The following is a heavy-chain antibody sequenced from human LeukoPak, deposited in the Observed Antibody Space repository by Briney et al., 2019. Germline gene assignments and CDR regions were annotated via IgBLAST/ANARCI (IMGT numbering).Heavy chain of an antibody. CDR3: ARDDYGTTDY. CDR2: IWYDGSNK. V-gene: IGHV3-33*01. D-gene: IGHD4-17*01. CDR1: GFTFSSYG. Sequence: GRSLRLSCAAPGFTFSSYGMHWVRQAPGKGLEWVAVIWYDGSNKYYADSVKGRFTISRDNSKNTLYLQMNSLRAEDTAVYYCARDDYGTTDYWGQGTLVTVSS. J-gene: IGHJ4*02.